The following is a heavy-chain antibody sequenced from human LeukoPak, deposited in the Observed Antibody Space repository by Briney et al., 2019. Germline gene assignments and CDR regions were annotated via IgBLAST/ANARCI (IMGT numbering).Heavy chain of an antibody. Sequence: GGSLKLSCAASGFTFSSYAMSWVRQAPGKGLGWVSAISGSGGSTYYADSVKGRFTISRDNSKNTLYLQMNSLRAEDTAVYYCAKAHTHCSGGSCYSRWGQGTLVTVSS. V-gene: IGHV3-23*01. CDR1: GFTFSSYA. CDR2: ISGSGGST. J-gene: IGHJ4*02. D-gene: IGHD2-15*01. CDR3: AKAHTHCSGGSCYSR.